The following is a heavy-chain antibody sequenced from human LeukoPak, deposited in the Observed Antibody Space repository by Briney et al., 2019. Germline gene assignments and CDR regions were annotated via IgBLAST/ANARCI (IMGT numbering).Heavy chain of an antibody. CDR3: ARESGIAAAGTLPTDY. D-gene: IGHD6-13*01. Sequence: GGSLRLSCAASGFTSSSYAMHWVRQAPGKGLEWVAVISYDGCNKYYADSVKGRFTISRDNSKNTLYLQMNSLRAEDTAVYYCARESGIAAAGTLPTDYWGQGTLVTVSS. CDR2: ISYDGCNK. CDR1: GFTSSSYA. V-gene: IGHV3-30*01. J-gene: IGHJ4*02.